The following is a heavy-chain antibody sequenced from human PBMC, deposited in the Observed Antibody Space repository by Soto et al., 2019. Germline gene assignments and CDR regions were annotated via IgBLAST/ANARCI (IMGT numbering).Heavy chain of an antibody. D-gene: IGHD3-22*01. CDR3: AKEVDDYYDSSHNLDS. V-gene: IGHV3-23*01. J-gene: IGHJ4*02. CDR1: GFTFTKYA. Sequence: PWGSLRLSCAASGFTFTKYAMNLVRHAPFKGLEWVSTISASARNTYYADSVKGRFTISRDNSKNMLYMQMNSLRAEDTAVYYCAKEVDDYYDSSHNLDSWGQGTLVTVSS. CDR2: ISASARNT.